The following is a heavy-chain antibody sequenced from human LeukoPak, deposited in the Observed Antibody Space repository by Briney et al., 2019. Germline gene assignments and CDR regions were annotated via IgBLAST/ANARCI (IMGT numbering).Heavy chain of an antibody. CDR2: IDPSSGST. J-gene: IGHJ5*02. Sequence: ASVKVSCKASGYTFNNYYINWVRQAPGQGLEWMGLIDPSSGSTSYAQTFQGRVTMTRDTSTSTVYMELSSLRSEDTAVYYCARAQSGSYLGNWFDPWGQGTLVTVSS. D-gene: IGHD1-26*01. CDR1: GYTFNNYY. CDR3: ARAQSGSYLGNWFDP. V-gene: IGHV1-46*02.